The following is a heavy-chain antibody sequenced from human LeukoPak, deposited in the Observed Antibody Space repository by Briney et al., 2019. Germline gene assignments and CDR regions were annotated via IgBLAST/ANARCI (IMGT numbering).Heavy chain of an antibody. D-gene: IGHD3/OR15-3a*01. J-gene: IGHJ6*02. V-gene: IGHV3-30-3*01. Sequence: GRSLRLSCAASGLTFSTFAMHWVRQAPGKGLEWVAVISYDGSNKYYADSVKGRFTISRDNSKNTLYLQMNSLRAEDTAVYYCARDWTAGYYGMDVWGQGTTVTVSS. CDR1: GLTFSTFA. CDR3: ARDWTAGYYGMDV. CDR2: ISYDGSNK.